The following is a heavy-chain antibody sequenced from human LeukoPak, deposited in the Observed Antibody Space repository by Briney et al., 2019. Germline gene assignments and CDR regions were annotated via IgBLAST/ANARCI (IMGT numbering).Heavy chain of an antibody. D-gene: IGHD3-22*01. V-gene: IGHV4-59*12. Sequence: SETLSLTCTVSGGSIGTYYWSWIRQPPGRGLEWIGYVHYSGSTRYSPSLKGRVTISVDTSKNQFSLKLSSVTAADTALYHCAREIHYDTSGQRSLHAFDIWGQGTMVTVSS. CDR3: AREIHYDTSGQRSLHAFDI. CDR2: VHYSGST. J-gene: IGHJ3*02. CDR1: GGSIGTYY.